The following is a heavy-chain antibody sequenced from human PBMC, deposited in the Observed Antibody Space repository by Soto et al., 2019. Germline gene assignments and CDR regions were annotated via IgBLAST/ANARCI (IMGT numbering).Heavy chain of an antibody. CDR2: IYSGGST. D-gene: IGHD5-18*01. Sequence: EVQLVESGGGLIQPGGSLRLSCAASGFTVSSNYMSWVRQAPGKGLEWVSVIYSGGSTYYADSVKGRFTISRDNSENTLYLQMNSLRAEDTAVYYCARVEADTAMAFDYWGQGTLVTVSS. CDR1: GFTVSSNY. J-gene: IGHJ4*02. V-gene: IGHV3-53*01. CDR3: ARVEADTAMAFDY.